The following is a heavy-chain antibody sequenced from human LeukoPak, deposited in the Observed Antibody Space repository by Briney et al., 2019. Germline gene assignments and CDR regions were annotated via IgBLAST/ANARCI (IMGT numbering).Heavy chain of an antibody. J-gene: IGHJ3*02. D-gene: IGHD3-22*01. CDR1: GYTFTSYY. Sequence: ASVKVSCKASGYTFTSYYMHWVRQAPGQGLEWMGIINPSGGSTSYAQKFQGRVTMTGDMSTSTVYMELSSLRSEDTAVYYCARGRHSYESSDYYYEGDAFDIWGQGTMVTVSS. CDR2: INPSGGST. V-gene: IGHV1-46*01. CDR3: ARGRHSYESSDYYYEGDAFDI.